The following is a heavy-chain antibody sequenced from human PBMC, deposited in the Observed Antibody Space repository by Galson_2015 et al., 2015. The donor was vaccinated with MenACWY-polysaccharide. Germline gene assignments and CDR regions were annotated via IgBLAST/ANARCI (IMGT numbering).Heavy chain of an antibody. D-gene: IGHD3/OR15-3a*01. CDR3: ARGTGADH. V-gene: IGHV1-3*01. CDR2: INAGSDDT. J-gene: IGHJ4*02. CDR1: GYTFPKYP. Sequence: SVQASCKASGYTFPKYPMHWVRQAPGQGLEWMGCINAGSDDTEYSQNFQGRVTITRDTSANTAYMELSSLTAEDTAVYFRARGTGADHWGQGTLVTVSS.